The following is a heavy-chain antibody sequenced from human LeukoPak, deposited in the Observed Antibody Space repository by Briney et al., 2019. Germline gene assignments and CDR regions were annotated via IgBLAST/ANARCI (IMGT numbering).Heavy chain of an antibody. CDR3: AWCYYYGSESYWHTKWLDP. D-gene: IGHD3-10*01. CDR2: IIPVFGTA. V-gene: IGHV1-69*05. CDR1: GGTFNSHV. J-gene: IGHJ5*02. Sequence: ASVKVSCKASGGTFNSHVISWLRQAPGQGLEWMGGIIPVFGTASYAEKFQGRVTITTDESTTTAYMEMSSLTSEDTAVYYCAWCYYYGSESYWHTKWLDPWGQGTLVTVSS.